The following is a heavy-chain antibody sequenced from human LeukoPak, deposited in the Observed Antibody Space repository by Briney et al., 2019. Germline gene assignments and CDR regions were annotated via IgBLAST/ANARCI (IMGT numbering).Heavy chain of an antibody. CDR1: GFTLSSYW. Sequence: GGSLRLSCAASGFTLSSYWMSWVRQAPGKGLEWVANIKQDGREKYYVDSMKGRFTISRDNAKNSLYLQMNSLRAEDTAVYYCARDLYYGSGTPPYSFDYWGQGTLVTVSS. CDR3: ARDLYYGSGTPPYSFDY. D-gene: IGHD3-10*01. V-gene: IGHV3-7*01. J-gene: IGHJ4*02. CDR2: IKQDGREK.